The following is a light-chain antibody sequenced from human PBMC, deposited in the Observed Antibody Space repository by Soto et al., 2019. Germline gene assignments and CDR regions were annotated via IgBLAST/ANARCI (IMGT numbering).Light chain of an antibody. Sequence: EIVMTQSPATLSVSPGERATLSCRATQSVSSNLAWYQHKPGQAPRLLIYGASTRATGIPARFSGSGSGTEITLTISSLQSEDFAVYYCQHYNNWPYTFGQGTELEIK. V-gene: IGKV3-15*01. CDR3: QHYNNWPYT. J-gene: IGKJ2*01. CDR2: GAS. CDR1: QSVSSN.